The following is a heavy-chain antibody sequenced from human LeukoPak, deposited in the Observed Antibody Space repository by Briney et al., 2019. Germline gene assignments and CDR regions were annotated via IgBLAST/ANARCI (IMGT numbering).Heavy chain of an antibody. CDR3: AKGPSNYYSDTSGYSPFDY. J-gene: IGHJ4*01. V-gene: IGHV3-23*01. D-gene: IGHD3-22*01. CDR2: ISGSGATT. Sequence: PGGSLRLSCAASGFTFSSYAMSWVRQAPGKGLEWVSAISGSGATTYYADSVKGRFTISRDNSKNTLYLQMNSLSAGDTAVFLCAKGPSNYYSDTSGYSPFDYWGHGTLVTVSS. CDR1: GFTFSSYA.